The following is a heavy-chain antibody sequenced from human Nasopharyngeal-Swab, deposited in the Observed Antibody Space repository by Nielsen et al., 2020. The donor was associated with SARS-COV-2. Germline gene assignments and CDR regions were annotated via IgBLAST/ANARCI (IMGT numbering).Heavy chain of an antibody. CDR2: IYYSGST. J-gene: IGHJ6*03. D-gene: IGHD3-10*01. V-gene: IGHV4-39*01. CDR3: ATMVYYYMDV. Sequence: SETLSLTYTVSGGSISSSSYYWGWIRQPPGKGLEWIGSIYYSGSTYYNPSLKSRVTISVDTSKNQFSLKLSSVTAADTAVYYCATMVYYYMDVWGKGTTVTVSS. CDR1: GGSISSSSYY.